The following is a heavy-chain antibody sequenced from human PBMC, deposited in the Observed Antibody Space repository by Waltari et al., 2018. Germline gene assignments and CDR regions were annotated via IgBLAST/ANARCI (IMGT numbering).Heavy chain of an antibody. CDR3: ARDRGRGLCLDT. Sequence: QLQLQESGPGLVKPSGTLSLSCVFSGDSVGSAYWWSWGRQSPRKGLEWIGQVHVSGGTNNNPSFASRGTISIETSNNQFSLKVTSATAADTAVYCCARDRGRGLCLDTWGPGTLVTVSP. J-gene: IGHJ5*02. D-gene: IGHD2-15*01. V-gene: IGHV4-4*01. CDR1: GDSVGSAYW. CDR2: VHVSGGT.